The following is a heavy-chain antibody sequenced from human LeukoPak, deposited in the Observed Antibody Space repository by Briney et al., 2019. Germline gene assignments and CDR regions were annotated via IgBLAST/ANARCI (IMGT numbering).Heavy chain of an antibody. J-gene: IGHJ4*02. CDR1: GGSISSYY. D-gene: IGHD6-19*01. CDR3: ARGRLVDISSGWRYFDY. Sequence: SETLSLTCTVSGGSISSYYWSWIRQPPGKGLEWIGSIYYSGSTYYNPSLKSRVTISVDTSKNQFSLKLSSVTAADTAVYYCARGRLVDISSGWRYFDYWGQGTLVTVSS. CDR2: IYYSGST. V-gene: IGHV4-39*07.